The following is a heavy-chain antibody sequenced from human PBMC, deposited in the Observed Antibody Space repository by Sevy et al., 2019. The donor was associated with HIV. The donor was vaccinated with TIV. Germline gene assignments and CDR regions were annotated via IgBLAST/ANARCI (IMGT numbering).Heavy chain of an antibody. CDR3: ARQLAVAGTEDY. Sequence: SETLSLTCTVSGGSISSSSYYWGWIRQPPGKGLEWIGSIYYSGSTYYNPSLKSRVTISVDTSKNQFSLKLSPVTAADTAVYYCARQLAVAGTEDYWGQGTLVTVSS. D-gene: IGHD6-19*01. V-gene: IGHV4-39*01. J-gene: IGHJ4*02. CDR2: IYYSGST. CDR1: GGSISSSSYY.